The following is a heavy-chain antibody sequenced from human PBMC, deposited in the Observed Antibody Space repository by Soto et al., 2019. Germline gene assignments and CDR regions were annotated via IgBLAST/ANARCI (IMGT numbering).Heavy chain of an antibody. V-gene: IGHV3-23*01. J-gene: IGHJ4*02. CDR2: ISGSGGSA. CDR1: GLTFGSHA. Sequence: EVQLLESGGGLVQPGGSLRLSCAASGLTFGSHAMIWVRQAPGKGLEWVSAISGSGGSAYYADSVEGRFTISRDNSINTLYLQMNSLRAGDTALYYCAKEPYSDFWSAYYYFDYWGQGTLVTVSS. CDR3: AKEPYSDFWSAYYYFDY. D-gene: IGHD3-3*01.